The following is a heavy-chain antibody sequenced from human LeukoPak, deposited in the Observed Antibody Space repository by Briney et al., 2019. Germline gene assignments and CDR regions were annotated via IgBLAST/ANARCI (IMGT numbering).Heavy chain of an antibody. Sequence: SESLSLTCTASGGSISTYYWSWIGQPPGKGPEWIGSIFYSGGTNYNPPLKSRVTISVDTSNTQLPLTLRSVTAADTAVYYCARHASTSMIDLYYFDYWGQGGLVTVSS. V-gene: IGHV4-59*08. J-gene: IGHJ4*02. D-gene: IGHD3-22*01. CDR3: ARHASTSMIDLYYFDY. CDR2: IFYSGGT. CDR1: GGSISTYY.